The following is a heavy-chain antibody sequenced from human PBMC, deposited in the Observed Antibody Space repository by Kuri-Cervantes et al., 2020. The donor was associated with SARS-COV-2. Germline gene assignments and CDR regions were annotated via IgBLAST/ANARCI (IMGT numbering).Heavy chain of an antibody. CDR2: ISTSGSTI. J-gene: IGHJ3*02. V-gene: IGHV3-11*01. D-gene: IGHD6-13*01. Sequence: SLKISCAASEFTFSDHYMTWIRQAPERGLEWVSYISTSGSTIYYADTVKGRFTISRDNAKNSLYLQMDSLRAEDTAVYYCASRLRISWYLDVFDIWGQGPMVPVSS. CDR1: EFTFSDHY. CDR3: ASRLRISWYLDVFDI.